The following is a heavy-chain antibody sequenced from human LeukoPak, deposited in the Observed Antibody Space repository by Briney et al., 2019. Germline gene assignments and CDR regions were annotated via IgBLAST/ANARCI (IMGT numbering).Heavy chain of an antibody. D-gene: IGHD3-3*01. J-gene: IGHJ4*02. V-gene: IGHV1-46*01. CDR2: INPSGGST. Sequence: GASVKVSCKASGYTFTSYYMHWVRQAPGQGLEWMGIINPSGGSTSYAQKFQGRVTMTRDTSTSTVYMELSSLRSEDTAVYYCAKDGHDFWSGYYEYYFDYWGQGTLVTVSS. CDR3: AKDGHDFWSGYYEYYFDY. CDR1: GYTFTSYY.